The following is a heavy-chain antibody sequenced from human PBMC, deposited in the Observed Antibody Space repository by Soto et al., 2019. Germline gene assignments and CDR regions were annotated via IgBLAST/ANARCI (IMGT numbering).Heavy chain of an antibody. CDR1: GGSISSGGYY. D-gene: IGHD5-12*01. V-gene: IGHV4-31*03. CDR3: AREGGSGYDQGYYYYGMDV. Sequence: PSETLSLTCTVSGGSISSGGYYWSWIRQHPGKGLEWIGYIYYSGSTYYNPSLKSRVTISVDTSKNQFSLKLSSVTAPDTAVYYCAREGGSGYDQGYYYYGMDVWGQGTTVTV. J-gene: IGHJ6*02. CDR2: IYYSGST.